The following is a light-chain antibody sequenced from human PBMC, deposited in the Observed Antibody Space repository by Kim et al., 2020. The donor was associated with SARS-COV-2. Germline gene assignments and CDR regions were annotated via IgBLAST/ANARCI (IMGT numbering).Light chain of an antibody. V-gene: IGLV3-1*01. J-gene: IGLJ2*01. CDR2: QDS. CDR1: KLGDKY. CDR3: QAWERSVG. Sequence: SYELTQPPSVSVSPGQTASITCSGDKLGDKYACWYQQKPGQSPVLVIYQDSKRHSGIPERFSGSNSGNTDTLTISGTQAMDEADYYCQAWERSVGVGGGT.